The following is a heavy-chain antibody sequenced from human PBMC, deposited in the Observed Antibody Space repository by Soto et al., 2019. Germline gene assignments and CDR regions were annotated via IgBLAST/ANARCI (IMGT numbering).Heavy chain of an antibody. D-gene: IGHD6-13*01. Sequence: ASVKVSCKASGYTFTSYGISWVRQAPGQGLEWMGWISAYNGNTNYAQKLQGRVTMTTDTSTSTAYMELRSLRSDDTAVYYCGREQDIAAAGTFDYWGQGTLVTVSS. V-gene: IGHV1-18*01. CDR1: GYTFTSYG. J-gene: IGHJ4*02. CDR3: GREQDIAAAGTFDY. CDR2: ISAYNGNT.